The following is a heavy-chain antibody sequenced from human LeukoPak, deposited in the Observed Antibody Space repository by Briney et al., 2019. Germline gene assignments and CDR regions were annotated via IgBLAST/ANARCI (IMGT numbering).Heavy chain of an antibody. J-gene: IGHJ4*02. CDR2: IYYSGST. D-gene: IGHD3-22*01. CDR3: ARIFTYYYDSSGYHFDY. Sequence: SETLSLTCTVSGGSISSSSYYWGWIRQPPGKGLEWIGSIYYSGSTYYNPSLKSRVTISVDTSKNQFSLKLSSVTAADTAVYYCARIFTYYYDSSGYHFDYWGQGTLVTVSS. V-gene: IGHV4-39*07. CDR1: GGSISSSSYY.